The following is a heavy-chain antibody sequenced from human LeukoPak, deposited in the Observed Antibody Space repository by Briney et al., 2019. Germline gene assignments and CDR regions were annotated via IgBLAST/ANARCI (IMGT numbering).Heavy chain of an antibody. Sequence: PGGSLRISCTASGFTFSNYGIHWVRQAPGKGLEWVAVIWHDGYQKYYEDSVKGRFTISRDNSQNTLYLQMNSLRAEDTAVYYCAKDRSGGGDYYFGMDVWGPGTTVTVSS. CDR1: GFTFSNYG. V-gene: IGHV3-33*06. CDR2: IWHDGYQK. D-gene: IGHD6-19*01. CDR3: AKDRSGGGDYYFGMDV. J-gene: IGHJ6*02.